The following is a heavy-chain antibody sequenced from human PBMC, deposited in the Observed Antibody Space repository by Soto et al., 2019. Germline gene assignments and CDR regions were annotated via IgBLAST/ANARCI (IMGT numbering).Heavy chain of an antibody. V-gene: IGHV4-31*03. CDR3: ERDRWYYGSGGGYYGMDV. D-gene: IGHD3-10*01. J-gene: IGHJ6*02. Sequence: QVQLQESGPGLVKPSQTLSLTCTVSGGSISSGGYYWSWIRQHPGKGLEWIGYIYYSGSTYYNPSLKRRVTISVDTAKTQFSLKLSSVTAADPAVYYWERDRWYYGSGGGYYGMDVWGQGTTVTVSS. CDR2: IYYSGST. CDR1: GGSISSGGYY.